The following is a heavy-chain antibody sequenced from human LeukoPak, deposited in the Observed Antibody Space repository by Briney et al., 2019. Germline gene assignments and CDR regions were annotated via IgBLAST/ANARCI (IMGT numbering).Heavy chain of an antibody. CDR1: GFTFTNYW. CDR2: ISSSGSTI. CDR3: ARGDRATTVTTWAGGFDY. D-gene: IGHD4-17*01. Sequence: PGGSLRLSCAASGFTFTNYWMTWVRQAPGKGLEWVSYISSSGSTIYYADSVKGRFTISRDNAKNSLYLQMNSLRAEDTAVYYCARGDRATTVTTWAGGFDYWGQGTLVTVSS. J-gene: IGHJ4*02. V-gene: IGHV3-11*01.